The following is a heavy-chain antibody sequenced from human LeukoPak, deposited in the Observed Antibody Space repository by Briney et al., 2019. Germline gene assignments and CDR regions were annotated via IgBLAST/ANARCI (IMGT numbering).Heavy chain of an antibody. CDR2: IYSGGST. D-gene: IGHD3-10*01. CDR1: GFTVSSNY. V-gene: IGHV3-66*01. CDR3: ALWDSGSGSKGVNI. Sequence: GGSLRLSCAASGFTVSSNYMSWVRQAPGKGLEWVSVIYSGGSTYYADSVKGRFTISRDNSKNTLCPQMNSLRAEDTAVYYCALWDSGSGSKGVNIWGQGTMVTVSS. J-gene: IGHJ3*02.